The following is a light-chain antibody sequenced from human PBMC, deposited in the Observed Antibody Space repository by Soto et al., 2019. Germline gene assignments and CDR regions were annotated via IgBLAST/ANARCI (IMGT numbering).Light chain of an antibody. V-gene: IGLV2-11*01. CDR3: CSYTGSYVV. J-gene: IGLJ2*01. Sequence: QSALTQPRSVSGSPGQSVTISCTGTSSDVGGYNYVSWYQHHPGKAPKLMIYDVGKRPSGVPDRFSGSQSDNTASLTISGLQAEDEADYYCCSYTGSYVVVGGGTKVTVL. CDR1: SSDVGGYNY. CDR2: DVG.